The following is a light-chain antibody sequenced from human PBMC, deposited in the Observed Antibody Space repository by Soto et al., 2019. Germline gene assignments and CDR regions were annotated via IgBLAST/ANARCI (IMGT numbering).Light chain of an antibody. J-gene: IGKJ1*01. V-gene: IGKV3-15*01. CDR2: GAS. Sequence: EIVMTQSPATLSVSPGEGATLSCRASQSVSSKLAWYQQKPGQAPRLLIYGASTRATGIPARFSGSGSGTEFTLILSSLQSEDSAVYYCQQYNSWLWTFGQGTKVEI. CDR1: QSVSSK. CDR3: QQYNSWLWT.